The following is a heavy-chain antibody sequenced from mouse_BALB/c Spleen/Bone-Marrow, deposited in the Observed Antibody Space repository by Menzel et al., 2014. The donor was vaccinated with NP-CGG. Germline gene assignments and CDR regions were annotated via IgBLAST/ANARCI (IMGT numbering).Heavy chain of an antibody. CDR1: GYTFTSYP. CDR2: ISIYDSNT. J-gene: IGHJ2*01. V-gene: IGHV1S137*01. Sequence: QVQLQQSGPELVRPGASAKLSCKASGYTFTSYPMHWVKQRHGHSLEWIGMISIYDSNTNYNQNFKGKAKMTVDKSSSIVYMELARLTSEDSAIYQCARGFLGYFAYWGQGTPLTVSS. CDR3: ARGFLGYFAY.